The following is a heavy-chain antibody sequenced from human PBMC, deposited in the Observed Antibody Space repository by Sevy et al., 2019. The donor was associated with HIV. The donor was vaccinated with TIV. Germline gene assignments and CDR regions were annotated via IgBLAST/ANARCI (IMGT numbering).Heavy chain of an antibody. V-gene: IGHV1-2*02. J-gene: IGHJ5*02. CDR1: GYTFTGYS. Sequence: ASVKVSCKASGYTFTGYSMHWVRQAPGQGLEWMGWINPNSGGTNYAQKFQGRVTMTRDTSISTAYMELSRLTSDDTAVYFCVRVWNSDYYDNTGPNWFDPWGQGTLVTVSS. D-gene: IGHD3-22*01. CDR2: INPNSGGT. CDR3: VRVWNSDYYDNTGPNWFDP.